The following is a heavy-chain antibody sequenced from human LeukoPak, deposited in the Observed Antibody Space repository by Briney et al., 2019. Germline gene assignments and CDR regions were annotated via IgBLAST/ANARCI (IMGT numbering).Heavy chain of an antibody. CDR1: GYTFTGYY. V-gene: IGHV1-2*06. D-gene: IGHD1-26*01. CDR3: ARDYGGSYEYYFDY. J-gene: IGHJ4*02. Sequence: ASVKVSCKASGYTFTGYYMHWVRQAPGQGLEWMGRINPNSGGTNYAQKFQGRVTMTRDTSISTVYMELSRLRSDGTAMYYCARDYGGSYEYYFDYWGQGTLVTVSS. CDR2: INPNSGGT.